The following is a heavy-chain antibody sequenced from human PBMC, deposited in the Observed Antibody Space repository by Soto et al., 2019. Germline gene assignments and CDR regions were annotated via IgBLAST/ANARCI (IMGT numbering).Heavy chain of an antibody. CDR1: GYTFTSYG. D-gene: IGHD1-1*01. CDR2: ISAHNGNT. Sequence: QVHLVQSGAEVKKHGASVKVSCKASGYTFTSYGITWVRQAPGQGLEWMGWISAHNGNTDYAQKLQGRVIVTRDTSTSTDYMELRSLRSDDTAVYYCARGRYGDYWGQGALVTVSS. V-gene: IGHV1-18*01. CDR3: ARGRYGDY. J-gene: IGHJ4*02.